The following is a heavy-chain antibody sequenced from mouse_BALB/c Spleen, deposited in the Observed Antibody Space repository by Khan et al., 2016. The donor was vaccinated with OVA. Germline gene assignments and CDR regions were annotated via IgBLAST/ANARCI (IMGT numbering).Heavy chain of an antibody. D-gene: IGHD1-1*01. CDR3: TGHAYYYDREGYAY. J-gene: IGHJ3*01. V-gene: IGHV5-6*01. CDR2: VSTGGSYT. Sequence: EVELVESGGDLVKPGGSLKLSCAASGFTFSTYGMSWVRQTPDKRLEWVATVSTGGSYTYYADSVKGRFTISRDNAKNTLFLQMSGLKSEDTAIFYCTGHAYYYDREGYAYWGQGTLVTVPA. CDR1: GFTFSTYG.